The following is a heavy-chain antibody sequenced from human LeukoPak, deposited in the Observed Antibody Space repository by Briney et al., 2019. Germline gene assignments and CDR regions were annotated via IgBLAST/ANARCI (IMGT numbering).Heavy chain of an antibody. CDR1: SDFMSRYY. CDR3: ARRGVRSSSWENYFDY. CDR2: IYYSGST. D-gene: IGHD6-13*01. V-gene: IGHV4-59*08. Sequence: PSETLSLTCTVWSDFMSRYYWIWLRQPPGKGLEWIGYIYYSGSTNYNPSLKSRVTISVDTSKNQFSLKLSSVTAADTAVYYCARRGVRSSSWENYFDYWGQGTLVTVSS. J-gene: IGHJ4*02.